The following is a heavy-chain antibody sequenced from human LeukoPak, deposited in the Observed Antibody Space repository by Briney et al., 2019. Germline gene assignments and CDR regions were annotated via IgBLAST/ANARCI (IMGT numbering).Heavy chain of an antibody. Sequence: GGSLRLSCAASGFTFSGFWMSWVRQAPGKGLEWVANINEDGREEHYVDSVKGRLTISRDNSKNTLYLQMNSLRAEDTAVYYCAKALHGSGLNLFDYWGQGTLVTVSS. CDR1: GFTFSGFW. J-gene: IGHJ4*02. V-gene: IGHV3-7*01. CDR2: INEDGREE. CDR3: AKALHGSGLNLFDY. D-gene: IGHD3-10*01.